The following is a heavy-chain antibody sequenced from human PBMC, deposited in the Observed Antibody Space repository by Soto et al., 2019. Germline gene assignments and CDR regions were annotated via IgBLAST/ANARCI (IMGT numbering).Heavy chain of an antibody. D-gene: IGHD2-2*01. Sequence: QVHLVQSGAEVKKPGSSVKVSCKTSGGTFSNFAVNWVRQAPGQGLEWMGGIIPKFGTTNYAQKFQCKVTFTADKSMSTAYMELHRLTSEDTGVYYGAIDGNVQIPASIYDAFDLWGQGTMVTVSS. J-gene: IGHJ3*01. CDR1: GGTFSNFA. CDR3: AIDGNVQIPASIYDAFDL. V-gene: IGHV1-69*06. CDR2: IIPKFGTT.